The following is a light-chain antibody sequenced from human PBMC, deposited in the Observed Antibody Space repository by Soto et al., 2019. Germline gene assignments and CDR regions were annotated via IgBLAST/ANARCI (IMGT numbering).Light chain of an antibody. CDR2: DAS. V-gene: IGKV1-5*01. Sequence: DIQMTQSPSTLSASVGDRVIITCRASQSISGWLAWYQQKPGKAPKVLIYDASSLQSGVPSRFSGSGSGTEFPLTISSLQPDDFATYYCQQYNNYLWTFGQGTKVEIK. J-gene: IGKJ1*01. CDR1: QSISGW. CDR3: QQYNNYLWT.